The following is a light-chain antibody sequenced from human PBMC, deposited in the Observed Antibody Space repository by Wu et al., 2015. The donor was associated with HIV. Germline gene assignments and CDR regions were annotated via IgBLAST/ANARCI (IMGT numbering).Light chain of an antibody. Sequence: VLTQSPGTLPVSPGERVTLSCKASQSVGSNYLAWYQQKPGKPPRVLISGASTLENDVPSRFSGGGSGTEFTLTISGLQTEDFAIYYCQQLNSYPITFGRGTRLEI. J-gene: IGKJ5*01. CDR2: GAS. CDR1: QSVGSN. CDR3: QQLNSYPIT. V-gene: IGKV3-15*01.